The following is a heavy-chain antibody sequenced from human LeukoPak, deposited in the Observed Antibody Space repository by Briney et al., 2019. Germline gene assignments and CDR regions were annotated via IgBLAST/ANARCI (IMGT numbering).Heavy chain of an antibody. Sequence: SETLSLTCAVYGGSFSGYYWSWIRQPPGKGLEWIGEINHSGSTNYNPSLKSRVTISVDTSKNQFSLKLSPVTAADTAVYYCARRRTGFDPWGQGTLVTVSS. CDR2: INHSGST. CDR3: ARRRTGFDP. J-gene: IGHJ5*02. V-gene: IGHV4-34*01. D-gene: IGHD3/OR15-3a*01. CDR1: GGSFSGYY.